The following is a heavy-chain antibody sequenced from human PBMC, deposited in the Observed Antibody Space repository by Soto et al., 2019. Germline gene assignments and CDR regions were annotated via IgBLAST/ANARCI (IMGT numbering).Heavy chain of an antibody. V-gene: IGHV3-21*01. CDR2: ISSSSSYI. Sequence: PGGSLRLSCAASGFTFSSYSMNWVRQAPGKGLEWVSSISSSSSYIYYADSVKGRFTISRDNAKNPLYLQMNSLRAEDTAVYYCARDHYSSSWYDDYNWFDPWGQGTLVTVSS. D-gene: IGHD6-13*01. J-gene: IGHJ5*02. CDR3: ARDHYSSSWYDDYNWFDP. CDR1: GFTFSSYS.